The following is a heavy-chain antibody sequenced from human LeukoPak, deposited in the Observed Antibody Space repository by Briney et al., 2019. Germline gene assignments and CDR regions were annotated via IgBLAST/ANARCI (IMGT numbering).Heavy chain of an antibody. CDR3: ARGYYYGSGSPQFDY. CDR2: IYTSGYT. D-gene: IGHD3-10*01. CDR1: GDSISSNY. Sequence: SETLSLTCTVSGDSISSNYWSWIRQPAGKGLEWIGRIYTSGYTNYNPSLKSRVAMSPDTSKNQFSLKLSSVTAADTAVYYCARGYYYGSGSPQFDYWGQGTLVTVSS. J-gene: IGHJ4*02. V-gene: IGHV4-4*07.